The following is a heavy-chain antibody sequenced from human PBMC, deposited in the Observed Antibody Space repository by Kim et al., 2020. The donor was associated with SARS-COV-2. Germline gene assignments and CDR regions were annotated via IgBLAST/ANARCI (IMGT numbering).Heavy chain of an antibody. V-gene: IGHV3-30*02. Sequence: LRGRLTVARDYSKNTLYLQMNSLTAEDTAVYYCAKQVYIVELNTYYGMDLWGQGTTVTVSS. J-gene: IGHJ6*02. D-gene: IGHD5-12*01. CDR3: AKQVYIVELNTYYGMDL.